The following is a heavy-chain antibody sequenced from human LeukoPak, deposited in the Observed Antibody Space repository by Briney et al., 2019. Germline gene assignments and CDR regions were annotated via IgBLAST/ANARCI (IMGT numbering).Heavy chain of an antibody. D-gene: IGHD1-14*01. Sequence: TLRPSCAASGFTPFTKDITWVPGAPGPGVEWGSVLYSEGYTKYADSVQGRFSISRDNSKNTLYLEMNRLSPDDTAVYYCARGVEPLAANTLAYWGQGTLVTVSS. CDR1: GFTPFTKD. CDR3: ARGVEPLAANTLAY. V-gene: IGHV3-53*01. J-gene: IGHJ4*02. CDR2: LYSEGYT.